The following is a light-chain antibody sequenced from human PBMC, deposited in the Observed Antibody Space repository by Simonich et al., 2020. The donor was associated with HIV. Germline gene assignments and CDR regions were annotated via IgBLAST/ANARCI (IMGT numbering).Light chain of an antibody. J-gene: IGKJ4*01. V-gene: IGKV3-11*01. CDR2: DAS. Sequence: EIVMTQSPATLSVSPGERATLSCRASQSVSSYLAWYQQKPGQAPRLLIYDASNRATGIPARFSGSGAGTDFTLTISSREPEDFAVYYCQQRSNWPPLTFGGGTKVEIK. CDR3: QQRSNWPPLT. CDR1: QSVSSY.